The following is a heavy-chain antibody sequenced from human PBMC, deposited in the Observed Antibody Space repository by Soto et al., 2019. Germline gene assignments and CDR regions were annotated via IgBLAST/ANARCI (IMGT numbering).Heavy chain of an antibody. Sequence: PSETLSLTCAVYGGSFSGYYWSWIRQPPGKGLEWIGEINHSGSTNYNPSLKSRATISVDTSKNQFSLKLSSVTAADTAVYYCARGRQGNYDFWSGYSKYYFDYWGQGTLVTVSS. CDR2: INHSGST. CDR3: ARGRQGNYDFWSGYSKYYFDY. J-gene: IGHJ4*02. CDR1: GGSFSGYY. D-gene: IGHD3-3*01. V-gene: IGHV4-34*01.